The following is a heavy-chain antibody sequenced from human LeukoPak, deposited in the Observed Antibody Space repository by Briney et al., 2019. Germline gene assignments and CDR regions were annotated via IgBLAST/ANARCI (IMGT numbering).Heavy chain of an antibody. CDR3: AKARYGSGWYWGY. CDR2: ISSTGGTT. V-gene: IGHV3-23*01. J-gene: IGHJ4*02. CDR1: GITFSSYG. Sequence: GGSLRLSCAASGITFSSYGMSWVRQAPGKGLEWVSSISSTGGTTYYADSVKGRFTTSRDNSKNTLYLQMNSLRAEDTAVYYCAKARYGSGWYWGYWGQGTLVTVSS. D-gene: IGHD6-19*01.